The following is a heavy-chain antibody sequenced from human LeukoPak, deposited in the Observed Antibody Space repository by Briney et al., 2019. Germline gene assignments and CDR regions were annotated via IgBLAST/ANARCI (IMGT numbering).Heavy chain of an antibody. J-gene: IGHJ6*03. Sequence: PGGSLRLSCAASGFTFSSYWMSWVRQAPGKGLEWVAYVQYDGSNEQYADSVKGRFSISRDSSKNILYLQMNSLRGEDTAVYYCAKDRCSNGVGCYYYYMDVWGKGTTVTISS. CDR3: AKDRCSNGVGCYYYYMDV. V-gene: IGHV3-30*02. CDR1: GFTFSSYW. D-gene: IGHD2-8*01. CDR2: VQYDGSNE.